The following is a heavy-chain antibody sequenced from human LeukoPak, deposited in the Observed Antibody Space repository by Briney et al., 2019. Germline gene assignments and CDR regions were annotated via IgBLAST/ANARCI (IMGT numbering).Heavy chain of an antibody. D-gene: IGHD3-10*01. CDR3: ARGGFYYGSGSYQGLDY. Sequence: GASVKVSCKAAGYTFLRYYLHWVRQAPGEGLEGMGIINPSGGSTSYARKFQGRVTMTRDMSTNTVYVALSSLRSEDTAVYYCARGGFYYGSGSYQGLDYWGQGTLVTVSS. J-gene: IGHJ4*02. CDR1: GYTFLRYY. V-gene: IGHV1-46*01. CDR2: INPSGGST.